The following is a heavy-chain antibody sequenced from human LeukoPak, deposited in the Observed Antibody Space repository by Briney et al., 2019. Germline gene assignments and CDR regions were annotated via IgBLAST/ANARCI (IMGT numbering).Heavy chain of an antibody. CDR1: GGSISSSSYY. J-gene: IGHJ3*02. D-gene: IGHD3-22*01. Sequence: PSETLTLTCTVSGGSISSSSYYWGWIRQPPGKGLEWIGSIYYSGSTYYNPSLKSRVTISVDTSKNQFSLKLSSVTATDTAVYYCARPDYYYDSSGGDAFDIWGHGETCSVSS. V-gene: IGHV4-39*01. CDR2: IYYSGST. CDR3: ARPDYYYDSSGGDAFDI.